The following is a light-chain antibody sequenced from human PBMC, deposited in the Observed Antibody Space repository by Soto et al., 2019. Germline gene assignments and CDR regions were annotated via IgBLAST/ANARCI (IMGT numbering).Light chain of an antibody. CDR3: QQYNDWPRT. V-gene: IGKV3-15*01. CDR2: GSS. J-gene: IGKJ5*01. CDR1: QLFSSN. Sequence: IVLTQSPATLSGSPGESVTLSFRASQLFSSNLAWYQRRPGQAPRLLIYGSSTRATGVPARLSGSASGTEFTLTNCSLQSEDFGVYYCQQYNDWPRTFGQVTRLEIK.